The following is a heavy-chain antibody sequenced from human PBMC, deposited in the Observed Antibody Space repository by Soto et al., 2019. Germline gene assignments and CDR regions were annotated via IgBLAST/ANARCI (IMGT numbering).Heavy chain of an antibody. D-gene: IGHD3-9*01. CDR3: ARHYDILTGYFSGSDY. J-gene: IGHJ4*02. Sequence: QVQLVQSGAEVRKPGASVKVSCKASAYKFTSFGINWVRQAPGQGLEWMGWINVHNGNTEYAQNLRGRVTMTTDTSTNTANMELRSLTSDDTAVYYCARHYDILTGYFSGSDYWGQGTLVTVSS. V-gene: IGHV1-18*01. CDR2: INVHNGNT. CDR1: AYKFTSFG.